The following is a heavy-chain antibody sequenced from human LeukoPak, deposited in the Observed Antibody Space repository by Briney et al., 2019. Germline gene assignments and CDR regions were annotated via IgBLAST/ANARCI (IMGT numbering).Heavy chain of an antibody. CDR3: ASGDSWGCPTCDYYYYYGMDV. J-gene: IGHJ6*02. CDR2: IIPIFGTA. Sequence: SVKVSCKASGGTFSSYAISWVRQAPGQGLECMGGIIPIFGTANNAQKFQGRVTITADESTSTAYMELSSLRSEDTAVYYCASGDSWGCPTCDYYYYYGMDVWGQGTTVTVSS. D-gene: IGHD3-16*01. CDR1: GGTFSSYA. V-gene: IGHV1-69*01.